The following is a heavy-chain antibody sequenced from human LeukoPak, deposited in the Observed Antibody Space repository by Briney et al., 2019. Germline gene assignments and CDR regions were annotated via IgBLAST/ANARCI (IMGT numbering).Heavy chain of an antibody. CDR1: GFSFSSYS. CDR3: ARAGRYYDSSGFLFGY. CDR2: ISSSSSTI. V-gene: IGHV3-48*02. D-gene: IGHD3-22*01. Sequence: GGSLRLSCAVSGFSFSSYSMNWVRQAPGKGLEWVSYISSSSSTIYYADSVKGRFTISRDNAKNSPYLQMNSLRDEDTAVYYCARAGRYYDSSGFLFGYWGQGTLVTVSS. J-gene: IGHJ4*02.